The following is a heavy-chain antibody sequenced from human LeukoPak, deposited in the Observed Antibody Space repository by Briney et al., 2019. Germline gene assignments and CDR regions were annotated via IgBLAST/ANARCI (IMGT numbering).Heavy chain of an antibody. CDR2: IYHSGST. V-gene: IGHV4-30-2*01. Sequence: SETLSLTCAVSGGSISSGGYSWSWIRQPPGKGLEWIGYIYHSGSTYYNPSLKGRVTISVDRAKNQFSLKLSSVTAADTAVYYCAGARITMVRGVIYYYYGMDVWGQGTTVTVSS. CDR3: AGARITMVRGVIYYYYGMDV. J-gene: IGHJ6*02. CDR1: GGSISSGGYS. D-gene: IGHD3-10*01.